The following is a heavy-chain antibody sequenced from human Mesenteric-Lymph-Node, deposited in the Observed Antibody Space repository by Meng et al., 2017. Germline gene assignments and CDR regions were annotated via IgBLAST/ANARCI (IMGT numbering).Heavy chain of an antibody. CDR3: ARDQIAVAWIDY. D-gene: IGHD6-19*01. Sequence: GESLKISCAASGFTFSSYSMSWVRQAPGKGLEWVSSISSSSSYIYYADSVKGRFTISRDNAKNSLYLQMNSLRAEDTAVYYCARDQIAVAWIDYWGQGTLVTVSS. V-gene: IGHV3-21*01. CDR2: ISSSSSYI. J-gene: IGHJ4*02. CDR1: GFTFSSYS.